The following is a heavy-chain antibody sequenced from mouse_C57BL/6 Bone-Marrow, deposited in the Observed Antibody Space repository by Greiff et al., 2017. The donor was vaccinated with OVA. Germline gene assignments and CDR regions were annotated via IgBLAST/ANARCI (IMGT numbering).Heavy chain of an antibody. J-gene: IGHJ3*01. D-gene: IGHD3-2*02. Sequence: VQLQQSGPGLVQPSQSLSITCTAPGFSLTSYGVHGVRQSPGKGRGWLGVLWMGVSTDYNAAFISRLSISKDNSKSQVFFKMNSLQADDTAIYYCARWKDSSGQFAYWGQGTLVTVSA. CDR2: LWMGVST. CDR3: ARWKDSSGQFAY. CDR1: GFSLTSYG. V-gene: IGHV2-2*01.